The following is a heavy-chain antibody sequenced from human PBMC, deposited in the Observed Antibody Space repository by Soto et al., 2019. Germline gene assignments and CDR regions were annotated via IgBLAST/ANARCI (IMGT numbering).Heavy chain of an antibody. D-gene: IGHD6-13*01. CDR1: GGSITSYY. CDR3: ARARATIAAAAIFDC. J-gene: IGHJ4*02. Sequence: SETLSLTCSVSGGSITSYYWSWIRQPPGKGLEWIGYIYYSGITNYNPSLKSRVTISVDTSKNQFSLKLTSVTAADTAVYYCARARATIAAAAIFDCWGQGTLVTVSS. V-gene: IGHV4-59*12. CDR2: IYYSGIT.